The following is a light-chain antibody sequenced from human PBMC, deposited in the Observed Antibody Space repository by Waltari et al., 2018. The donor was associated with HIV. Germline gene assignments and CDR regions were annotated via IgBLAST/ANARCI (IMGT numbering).Light chain of an antibody. CDR2: SND. V-gene: IGLV1-44*01. J-gene: IGLJ1*01. CDR1: SSNIGSNT. Sequence: QSVLTQPPSASATPGQRFTISCSGSSSNIGSNTVNWYQQFSGTAPKLPISSNDRRTSGVPDRFAGSKSGTSASLAITGLQSEDEADYYCAAWDDNLDAYVFGTGTKVTVL. CDR3: AAWDDNLDAYV.